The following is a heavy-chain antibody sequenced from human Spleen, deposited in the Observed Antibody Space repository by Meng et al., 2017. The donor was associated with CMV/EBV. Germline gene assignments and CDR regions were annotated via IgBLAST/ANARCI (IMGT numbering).Heavy chain of an antibody. V-gene: IGHV3-49*04. CDR2: IRSKVYGETT. D-gene: IGHD2-21*01. J-gene: IGHJ4*02. CDR1: GFTFGDYA. CDR3: ARVQGTSHHIVVVWETNIDY. Sequence: GESLKISCSASGFTFGDYAMYWVRQAPGKGLEWVAFIRSKVYGETTEYAASVKGRFTISRDNAKNSLYLQMNSLRAEDTAVYYCARVQGTSHHIVVVWETNIDYWGQGTLVTVSS.